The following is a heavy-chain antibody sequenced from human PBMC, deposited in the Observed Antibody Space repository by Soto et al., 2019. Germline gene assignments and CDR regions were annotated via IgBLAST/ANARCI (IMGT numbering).Heavy chain of an antibody. Sequence: QVQLVQSGAEVKKPGASVKVSCKASGYTFTSYDINWVRQATGQGLEWMGWLNPNNGNTGYAQKCQGRFIMTRKTSRSTAYVELGSLRSEDSAVYYCAIGIAVATFDYGGQGTLVTVSS. CDR2: LNPNNGNT. CDR1: GYTFTSYD. D-gene: IGHD6-13*01. V-gene: IGHV1-8*01. J-gene: IGHJ4*02. CDR3: AIGIAVATFDY.